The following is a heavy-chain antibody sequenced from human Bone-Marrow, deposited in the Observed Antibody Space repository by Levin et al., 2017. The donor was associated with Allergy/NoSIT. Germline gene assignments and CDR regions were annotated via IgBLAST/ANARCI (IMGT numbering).Heavy chain of an antibody. Sequence: VSGPTLVKPTQTLTLTCTFSGFSLRTTGEGVAWIRPPPGKALEWLAVIYWDDDKRYSPSLKSRLSVTKDTSKNQVVLTMTNMDPVDTATYYCAHRPNGFISGWDQANFDYWGQGTLVTVSS. V-gene: IGHV2-5*02. J-gene: IGHJ4*02. CDR2: IYWDDDK. CDR1: GFSLRTTGEG. D-gene: IGHD6-19*01. CDR3: AHRPNGFISGWDQANFDY.